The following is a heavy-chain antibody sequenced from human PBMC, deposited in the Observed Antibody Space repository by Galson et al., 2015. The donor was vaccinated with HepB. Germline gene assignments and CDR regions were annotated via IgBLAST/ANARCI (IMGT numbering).Heavy chain of an antibody. CDR1: GFTFSNAW. J-gene: IGHJ3*02. V-gene: IGHV3-15*07. CDR2: IKSKTDGGTT. CDR3: TTDRDCSSTSCYGRAFDI. Sequence: SLRLSCAASGFTFSNAWMNWVRQAPGKGLEWVGRIKSKTDGGTTDYAAPVKGRFTISRDDSKNTLYLQMNSLKTEDTAVYYCTTDRDCSSTSCYGRAFDIWGQGTMVTVSS. D-gene: IGHD2-2*01.